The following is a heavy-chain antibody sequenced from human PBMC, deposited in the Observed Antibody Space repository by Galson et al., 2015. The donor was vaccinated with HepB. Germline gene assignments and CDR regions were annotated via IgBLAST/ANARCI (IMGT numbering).Heavy chain of an antibody. V-gene: IGHV3-11*01. Sequence: SLRLSCAASRLTFSDYDMSWLRQAPGKGLEWVSYISGSWRTSIFYADSVKGRFTISRDNAKNSLYLQMTSLRAEDTAVYYCARATLTWFDPWGQGTLVTVSS. D-gene: IGHD2/OR15-2a*01. J-gene: IGHJ5*02. CDR2: ISGSWRTSI. CDR1: RLTFSDYD. CDR3: ARATLTWFDP.